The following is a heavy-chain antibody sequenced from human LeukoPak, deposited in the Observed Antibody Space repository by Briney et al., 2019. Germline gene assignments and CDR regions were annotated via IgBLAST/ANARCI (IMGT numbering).Heavy chain of an antibody. Sequence: ASVKVSCKASGYTFTSYGISWVRQAPGQGLERMGWISAYNGNTNYAQKLQGRVTMTTGTSTSTAYMELRSLRSDDTAVYYCAREVIGFGDYGDYGGYFDYWGQGTLVTVSS. V-gene: IGHV1-18*01. CDR2: ISAYNGNT. CDR1: GYTFTSYG. CDR3: AREVIGFGDYGDYGGYFDY. J-gene: IGHJ4*02. D-gene: IGHD4-17*01.